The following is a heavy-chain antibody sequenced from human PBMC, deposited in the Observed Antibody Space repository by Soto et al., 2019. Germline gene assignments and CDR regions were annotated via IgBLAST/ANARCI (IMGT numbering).Heavy chain of an antibody. CDR1: GGSISSYY. CDR3: ARSLWFGDLDHPGLHLDY. J-gene: IGHJ4*02. Sequence: SETLSLTCTVSGGSISSYYWSWIRQPPGKGLEWIGYIYYSGSTNYNPSLKSRVTISVDTSKNQFSLKLSSVTAADTAAYYCARSLWFGDLDHPGLHLDYWGQGTLVTVSS. D-gene: IGHD3-10*01. V-gene: IGHV4-59*01. CDR2: IYYSGST.